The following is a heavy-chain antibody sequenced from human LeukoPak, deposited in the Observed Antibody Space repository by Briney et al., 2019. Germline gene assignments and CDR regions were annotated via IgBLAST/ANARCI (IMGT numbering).Heavy chain of an antibody. CDR2: ISSSGSTI. CDR1: GFTFSSYE. J-gene: IGHJ6*03. V-gene: IGHV3-48*03. D-gene: IGHD6-13*01. Sequence: GGSLRLSCAASGFTFSSYEMNWVRQAPGKGLEWVSYISSSGSTIYYADSVKGRFTISRDNAKNSLYLQMNSLRAEDTAVYYCARMFEWQGSSSWYVGYYYFYMDVWGKGATVTVSS. CDR3: ARMFEWQGSSSWYVGYYYFYMDV.